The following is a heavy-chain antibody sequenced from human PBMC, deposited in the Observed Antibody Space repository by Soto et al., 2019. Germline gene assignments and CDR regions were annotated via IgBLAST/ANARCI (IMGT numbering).Heavy chain of an antibody. V-gene: IGHV1-2*04. CDR1: GYTFTGYY. CDR3: ARSNSGPAADFDY. J-gene: IGHJ4*02. Sequence: ASVKVSCKASGYTFTGYYMHWVRQAPGQGLEWMGWINPNSGGTNYAQKFQGWVTMTRDTSISTAYMELSRLRSDDTAVYYCARSNSGPAADFDYWGQGTLVTVSS. D-gene: IGHD2-2*01. CDR2: INPNSGGT.